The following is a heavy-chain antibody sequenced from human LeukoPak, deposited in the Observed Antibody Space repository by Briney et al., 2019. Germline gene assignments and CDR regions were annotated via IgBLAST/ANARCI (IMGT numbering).Heavy chain of an antibody. D-gene: IGHD6-19*01. Sequence: GASVKVSCKASGYSFADYYMHWVRQAPGQGLGWMGGIIPIFGTANYAQKFQGRVTITADESTSTAYMELSRLRSEDTAVYYCARGRAGANWFDPWGQGTLVTVSS. V-gene: IGHV1-69*13. J-gene: IGHJ5*02. CDR3: ARGRAGANWFDP. CDR2: IIPIFGTA. CDR1: GYSFADYY.